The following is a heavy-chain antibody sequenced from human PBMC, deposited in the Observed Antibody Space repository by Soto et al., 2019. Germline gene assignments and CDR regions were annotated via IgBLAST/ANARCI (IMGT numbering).Heavy chain of an antibody. CDR2: ISYDGSNK. CDR3: AKDSAVGHAFAI. Sequence: QVQRVESGGGVVQPGRSLRLSCAASGFTFSSYGMHWVRQAPGKGLEWVAVISYDGSNKYYADSVKGRFTISRDNSKNTLYLQMNRLRAEDKAVYYCAKDSAVGHAFAIWCQGTMVTVSS. J-gene: IGHJ3*02. CDR1: GFTFSSYG. V-gene: IGHV3-30*18.